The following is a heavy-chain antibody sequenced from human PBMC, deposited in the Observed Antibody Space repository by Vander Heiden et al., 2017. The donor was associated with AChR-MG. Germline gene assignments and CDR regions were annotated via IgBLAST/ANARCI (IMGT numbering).Heavy chain of an antibody. CDR2: ISYDGSNK. V-gene: IGHV3-30*18. J-gene: IGHJ4*02. CDR3: AKDGGNDFWSGYYGAFDY. CDR1: ALTFSSYG. Sequence: QVQLVESGGGVVQPGRPLRLSCAASALTFSSYGMHWVRQAPGKGLEWVAVISYDGSNKYYADSVKGRFTISRDNSKNTLYLQMNSLRAEDTAVYYCAKDGGNDFWSGYYGAFDYWGQGTLVTVSS. D-gene: IGHD3-3*01.